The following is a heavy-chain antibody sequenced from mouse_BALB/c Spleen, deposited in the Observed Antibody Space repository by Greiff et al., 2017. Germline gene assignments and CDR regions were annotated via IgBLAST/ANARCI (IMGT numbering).Heavy chain of an antibody. CDR3: ARSLYYRYDYAY. D-gene: IGHD2-14*01. CDR2: ISSGSSTI. CDR1: GFTFSSFG. V-gene: IGHV5-17*02. Sequence: EVQLVESGGGLVQPGGSRKLSCAASGFTFSSFGMHWVRQAPEKGLEWVAYISSGSSTIYYADTVKGRFTISRDNPKNTLFLQMTSLRSEDTAMYYCARSLYYRYDYAYWGQGTLVTVSA. J-gene: IGHJ3*01.